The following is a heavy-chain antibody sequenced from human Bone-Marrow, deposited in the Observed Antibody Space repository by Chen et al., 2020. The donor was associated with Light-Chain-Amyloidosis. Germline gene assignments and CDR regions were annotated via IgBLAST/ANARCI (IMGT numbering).Heavy chain of an antibody. Sequence: EGKRGERGGGGEEEGGSLRLSGEEPGFTGSSYWMSWVRQAPGKGLEWVSPLQQDGSETYYVDSVKGRSTFSLLNPQNSLYLHLPFLLSSLPSFSSFSLSLLSLPLVRVLLFYYYYMDVWGKGTTVTVSS. D-gene: IGHD3-10*02. J-gene: IGHJ6*03. CDR3: SLSLLSLPLVRVLLFYYYYMDV. V-gene: IGHV3-7*01. CDR2: LQQDGSET. CDR1: GFTGSSYW.